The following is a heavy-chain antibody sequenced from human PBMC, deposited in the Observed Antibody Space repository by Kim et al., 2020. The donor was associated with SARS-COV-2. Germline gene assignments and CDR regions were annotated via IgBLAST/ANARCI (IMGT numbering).Heavy chain of an antibody. CDR3: AKDVRTEAAGMDV. CDR2: VSYDGRNK. D-gene: IGHD6-13*01. V-gene: IGHV3-30*18. Sequence: GGSLRLSCAASGFTFSSYGMHWVRQAPGKGLEWVAVVSYDGRNKYYADSVKGRFTISRDNSKNTLYLLMNSLRAEDTAVYYCAKDVRTEAAGMDVWGQGTTVTVSS. CDR1: GFTFSSYG. J-gene: IGHJ6*02.